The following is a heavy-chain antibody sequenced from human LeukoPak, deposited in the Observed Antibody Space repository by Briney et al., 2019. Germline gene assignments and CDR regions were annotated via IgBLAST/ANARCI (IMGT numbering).Heavy chain of an antibody. V-gene: IGHV4-61*02. J-gene: IGHJ2*01. Sequence: SQTLSLTCAVSGGSISSGRYFWSWIRQPAGKGLEWIGRINTRGSTKYNPSLKSRVTISIDTSMNQFSLKLTSVTAADTAVYYCARQSGDYVSWYFDLWGRGTLVTVSS. D-gene: IGHD4-17*01. CDR3: ARQSGDYVSWYFDL. CDR2: INTRGST. CDR1: GGSISSGRYF.